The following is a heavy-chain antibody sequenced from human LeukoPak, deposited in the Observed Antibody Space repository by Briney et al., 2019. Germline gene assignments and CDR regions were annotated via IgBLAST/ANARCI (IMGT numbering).Heavy chain of an antibody. D-gene: IGHD5-24*01. Sequence: GGSLRLSCVASGFTLSSYNMNWVRQAQGKGLEWVSYINKDSDSTYYADSVKGRFTISRDNAKNSLYLRMNSLRADDTAVYYCATDSYSLEMASWGQGTLVAVSS. V-gene: IGHV3-48*01. J-gene: IGHJ5*02. CDR3: ATDSYSLEMAS. CDR1: GFTLSSYN. CDR2: INKDSDST.